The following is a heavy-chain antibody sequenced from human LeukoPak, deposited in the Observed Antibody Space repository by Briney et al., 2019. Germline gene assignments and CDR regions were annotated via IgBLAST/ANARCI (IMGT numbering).Heavy chain of an antibody. CDR3: ARDYYGSVPFYYYYYMDV. D-gene: IGHD3-10*01. CDR2: MNPNSGNT. CDR1: GYTFTNYD. J-gene: IGHJ6*03. V-gene: IGHV1-8*03. Sequence: ASVKVSCKASGYTFTNYDINWVRQATGQGLEWMGWMNPNSGNTGYAQKFQGRVTITRNISISTAYMELSSLRSEDTAVYYCARDYYGSVPFYYYYYMDVWGKGTTVTVPS.